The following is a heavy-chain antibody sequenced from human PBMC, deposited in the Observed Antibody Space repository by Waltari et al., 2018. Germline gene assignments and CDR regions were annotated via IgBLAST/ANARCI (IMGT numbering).Heavy chain of an antibody. J-gene: IGHJ5*02. V-gene: IGHV1-8*03. CDR1: GYTFTSYA. CDR3: ARGWWFGGWFDP. Sequence: QVPLVQSGAEVKTPGASVTVSCKASGYTFTSYALNWVRQATGQGLKWMGWMNPNSGNTGYAQKFQGRVTITRNTSISTAYMELSSLRSEDTAVYYCARGWWFGGWFDPWGQGTLVTVSS. CDR2: MNPNSGNT. D-gene: IGHD2-8*02.